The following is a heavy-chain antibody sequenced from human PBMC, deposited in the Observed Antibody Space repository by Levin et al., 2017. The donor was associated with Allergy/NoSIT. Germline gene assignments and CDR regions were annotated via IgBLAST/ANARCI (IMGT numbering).Heavy chain of an antibody. CDR1: GYTFTKYG. D-gene: IGHD2-8*02. CDR3: ATNIALSGGGNWFDP. V-gene: IGHV1-18*01. J-gene: IGHJ5*02. CDR2: ISGYNGNT. Sequence: ASVKVSCKASGYTFTKYGISWVRQAPGQGLEWMGWISGYNGNTNYAQNLQGRVTMTTDTSTTTTYMELRSLRYDDTAVYYCATNIALSGGGNWFDPWGQGTLVTVSS.